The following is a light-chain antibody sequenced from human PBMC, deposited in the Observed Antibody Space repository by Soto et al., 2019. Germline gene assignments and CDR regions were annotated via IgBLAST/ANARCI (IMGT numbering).Light chain of an antibody. CDR2: DAS. V-gene: IGKV3-20*01. J-gene: IGKJ2*01. Sequence: DIVLTQSAGTLSLSPGERATLACGASQSINSRSLAWYQQKPGQAPRLLIYDASSRATGIPDRFSASGSGTDFTLTISSLEPEDFAVYYCQQYVASPYTFGQGTKVDIK. CDR3: QQYVASPYT. CDR1: QSINSRS.